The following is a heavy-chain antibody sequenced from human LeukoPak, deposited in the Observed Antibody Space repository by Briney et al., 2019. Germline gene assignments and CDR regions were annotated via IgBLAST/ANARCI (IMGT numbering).Heavy chain of an antibody. CDR2: IYSGGST. Sequence: GGSLRLSCAASGFTVSSNYMRWVRQAPGKGLDWVSVIYSGGSTYYADAVKGRFPISRDNSKNTLYLQMNSLRAEDTAVYYCAREEGGQYSSSLYMDVWGKGTTVTVSS. J-gene: IGHJ6*03. CDR3: AREEGGQYSSSLYMDV. V-gene: IGHV3-53*01. CDR1: GFTVSSNY. D-gene: IGHD6-6*01.